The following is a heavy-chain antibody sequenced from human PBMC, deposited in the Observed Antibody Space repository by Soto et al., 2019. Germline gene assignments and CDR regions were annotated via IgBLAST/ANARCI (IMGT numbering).Heavy chain of an antibody. CDR3: AGSYDSSGYLSTLDY. V-gene: IGHV4-38-2*01. Sequence: KASETLSLTCAVSGYSISSGYYWGWIRQPPGKGLEWIGSIYHSGSTYYNPSLKSRVTISVDTSKNQFSLKLSSVTAADTAVYYCAGSYDSSGYLSTLDYWGQGTLVTVSS. CDR1: GYSISSGYY. D-gene: IGHD3-22*01. CDR2: IYHSGST. J-gene: IGHJ4*02.